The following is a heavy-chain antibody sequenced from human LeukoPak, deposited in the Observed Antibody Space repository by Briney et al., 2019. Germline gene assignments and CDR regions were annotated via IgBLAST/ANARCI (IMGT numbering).Heavy chain of an antibody. D-gene: IGHD3-10*01. J-gene: IGHJ3*02. Sequence: SETLSLTCTVSGGSISSYYWGWIRQPPGKGLEWIGSIYYSGSTNYNPSLKSRVTISVDTSKNQFSLKLSSVTAADTAVYYCAGCGVLWFGEFIPDYPSGCAFDIWGQGTMVTVSS. CDR1: GGSISSYY. CDR2: IYYSGST. V-gene: IGHV4-59*01. CDR3: AGCGVLWFGEFIPDYPSGCAFDI.